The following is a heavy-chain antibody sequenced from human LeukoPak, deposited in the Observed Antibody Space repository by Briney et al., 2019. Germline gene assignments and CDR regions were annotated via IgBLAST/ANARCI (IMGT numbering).Heavy chain of an antibody. CDR3: ARVVAWLQFSGSAFDM. D-gene: IGHD5-24*01. Sequence: ASVKVSCKASGYTFTDYYVHWVRQAPGQGLEWMGWINPNSGGTNYAQKFQGRVTITRDTSISTAYMELTSLRFDDTAVFYCARVVAWLQFSGSAFDMWGQGTMVTVSS. CDR2: INPNSGGT. CDR1: GYTFTDYY. J-gene: IGHJ3*02. V-gene: IGHV1-2*02.